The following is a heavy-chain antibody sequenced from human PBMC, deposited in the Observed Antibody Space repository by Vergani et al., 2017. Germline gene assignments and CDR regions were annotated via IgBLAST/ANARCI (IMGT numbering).Heavy chain of an antibody. V-gene: IGHV1-2*02. CDR3: ARGRPYGGWFDP. Sequence: QVQLVQSGSEVKKPGASVKVSCKASGYNFNTSYIHWVRQAPGQGLEWMGLINPNTGDTNFAQKFQGRVTMTRETSANTVYVEVTRLTSDDTAIYYCARGRPYGGWFDPWGQGSLVTVSS. J-gene: IGHJ5*02. CDR2: INPNTGDT. CDR1: GYNFNTSY. D-gene: IGHD4-17*01.